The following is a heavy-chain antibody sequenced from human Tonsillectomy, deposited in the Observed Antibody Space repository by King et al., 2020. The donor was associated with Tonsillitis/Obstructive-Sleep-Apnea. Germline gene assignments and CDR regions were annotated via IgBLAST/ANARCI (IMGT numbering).Heavy chain of an antibody. Sequence: DVQLVESGAEVKKPGESLRISCTGSGYSFTSYWINWVRQMPGKGLEWMGRIDPSDSYTNYSPSFQGHVTISADKSISTAYLQWSSLKASDTAMYYCARQDGPLYYYYGMDVWGQGTTVIVSS. CDR3: ARQDGPLYYYYGMDV. CDR1: GYSFTSYW. CDR2: IDPSDSYT. D-gene: IGHD2-15*01. V-gene: IGHV5-10-1*03. J-gene: IGHJ6*02.